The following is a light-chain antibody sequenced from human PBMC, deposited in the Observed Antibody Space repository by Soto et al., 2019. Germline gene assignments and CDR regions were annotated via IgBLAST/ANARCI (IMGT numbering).Light chain of an antibody. V-gene: IGLV2-14*01. CDR2: DVS. CDR3: SSYTSSRTYV. J-gene: IGLJ1*01. Sequence: QSVLTQPASVSGSPGQSITISCTGTSSDVGGYNYVSWYQQHPGKAPKLMIFDVSDRPSGVSNRFSGSKSGNTASLTISGLQAEDEADYYCSSYTSSRTYVFGIGTKVTVL. CDR1: SSDVGGYNY.